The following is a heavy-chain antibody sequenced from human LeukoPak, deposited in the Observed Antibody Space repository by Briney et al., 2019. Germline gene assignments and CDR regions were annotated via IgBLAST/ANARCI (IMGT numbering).Heavy chain of an antibody. V-gene: IGHV4-39*01. CDR2: IRYGGNT. D-gene: IGHD3-10*01. CDR3: VRHARHGTEDKWFDP. CDR1: GGSVSSGFYY. J-gene: IGHJ5*02. Sequence: PSETLSLTCTVSGGSVSSGFYYWGWVRQAPGKGLDWIGSIRYGGNTLYNPSLESRVTIYVDTSKNQFSLKLSFVTAADTAVYFCVRHARHGTEDKWFDPWGQGTLVSVSS.